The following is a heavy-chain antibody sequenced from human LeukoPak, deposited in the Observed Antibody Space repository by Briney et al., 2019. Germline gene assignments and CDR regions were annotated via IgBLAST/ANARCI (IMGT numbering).Heavy chain of an antibody. J-gene: IGHJ4*02. D-gene: IGHD6-13*01. CDR2: INPNSGGT. CDR1: GYTFTGYY. Sequence: ASVKVSCKASGYTFTGYYMHWVRQAPGQGLEWMGWINPNSGGTNYAQKFQGRVTMTRDTSISTAYMELSRLRSDDTAVYYCARDDGSSWYFFDYWGRGTLVTVSS. CDR3: ARDDGSSWYFFDY. V-gene: IGHV1-2*02.